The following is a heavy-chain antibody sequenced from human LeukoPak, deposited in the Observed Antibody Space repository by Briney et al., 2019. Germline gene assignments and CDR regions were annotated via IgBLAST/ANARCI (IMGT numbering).Heavy chain of an antibody. J-gene: IGHJ4*02. V-gene: IGHV3-23*01. CDR3: ARETRITIFGVVTSSAFDY. Sequence: PGGSLRLSCAASRFTFSSYAMSWVRQAPGKGLEWVSAISGSGGSTYYADSVKGRFTISRDNSKNTLYLQMNSLRAEDTAVYYCARETRITIFGVVTSSAFDYWGQGTLVTVSS. CDR1: RFTFSSYA. CDR2: ISGSGGST. D-gene: IGHD3-3*01.